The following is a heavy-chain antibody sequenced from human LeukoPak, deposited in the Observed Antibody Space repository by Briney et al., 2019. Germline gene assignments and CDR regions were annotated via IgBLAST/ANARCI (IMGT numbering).Heavy chain of an antibody. CDR2: ITWNSGSI. D-gene: IGHD3-16*02. Sequence: PGGSLRLSCAASGFTFEDYAMHWVRQAPGKGLEWVSGITWNSGSIAYADSVKGRFTISRDNSKNTLYLQMNSLRAEDTAVYYCAKLMITFGGVIAKGAFDIWGQGTMVTVSS. CDR3: AKLMITFGGVIAKGAFDI. CDR1: GFTFEDYA. V-gene: IGHV3-9*01. J-gene: IGHJ3*02.